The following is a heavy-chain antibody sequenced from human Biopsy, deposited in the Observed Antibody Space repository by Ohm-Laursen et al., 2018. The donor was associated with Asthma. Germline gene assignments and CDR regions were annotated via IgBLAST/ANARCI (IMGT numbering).Heavy chain of an antibody. CDR1: GGSMTPTSHY. J-gene: IGHJ6*02. Sequence: GTLSLTCTVSGGSMTPTSHYWDWIRQAPGKGLEWIGYISYGGKTSYNPSLKNRVTISRDTSKNQFSLRLTSVTAADTAVYFCARRITIFGVVQKDHGMDAWGQGTTVIVAS. CDR3: ARRITIFGVVQKDHGMDA. V-gene: IGHV4-39*01. CDR2: ISYGGKT. D-gene: IGHD3-3*01.